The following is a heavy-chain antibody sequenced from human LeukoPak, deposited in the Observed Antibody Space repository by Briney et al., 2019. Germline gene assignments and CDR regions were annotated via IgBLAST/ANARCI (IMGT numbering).Heavy chain of an antibody. CDR1: GYTFTDYY. D-gene: IGHD6-6*01. CDR3: ARARWQLVPYFDS. CDR2: INPNSGGT. V-gene: IGHV1-2*02. Sequence: ASVKVSCKASGYTFTDYYMHWVRQAPGQGLEWMGWINPNSGGTNFAQKFQGRVAMTRDTSIRTAYLELGSLRSDDTAVYFCARARWQLVPYFDSWGQGTLVTVSS. J-gene: IGHJ4*02.